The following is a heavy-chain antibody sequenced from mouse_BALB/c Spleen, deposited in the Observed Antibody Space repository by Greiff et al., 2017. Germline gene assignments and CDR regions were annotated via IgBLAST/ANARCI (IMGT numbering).Heavy chain of an antibody. J-gene: IGHJ1*01. Sequence: EVKLMESGGGLVKPGGSLKLSCAASGFAFSSYDMSWVRQTPEKRLEWVAYISSGGGSTYYPDTVKGRFTISRDNAKNTLYLQMSSLKSEDTAMYYCARHGGLRRYFDVWGAGTTVTVSS. D-gene: IGHD2-2*01. CDR2: ISSGGGST. CDR1: GFAFSSYD. V-gene: IGHV5-12-1*01. CDR3: ARHGGLRRYFDV.